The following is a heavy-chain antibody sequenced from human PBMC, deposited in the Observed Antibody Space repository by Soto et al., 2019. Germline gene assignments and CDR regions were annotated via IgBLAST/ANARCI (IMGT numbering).Heavy chain of an antibody. Sequence: TSETLSLTCTVSGGSISSYYWSWVRQPPGKGLEWIGYIYYSGNTNYNPSLRSRVTISLDTSNNQFSLKLSSVTAADTAVYYCARYYFDTGGYYNWFDPWGQGTLVTVSS. CDR3: ARYYFDTGGYYNWFDP. V-gene: IGHV4-59*12. CDR1: GGSISSYY. J-gene: IGHJ5*02. CDR2: IYYSGNT. D-gene: IGHD3-22*01.